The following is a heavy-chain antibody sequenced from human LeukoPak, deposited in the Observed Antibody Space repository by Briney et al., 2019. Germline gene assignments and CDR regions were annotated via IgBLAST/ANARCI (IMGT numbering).Heavy chain of an antibody. D-gene: IGHD3-22*01. CDR1: GFAFSSYW. CDR2: INSDGSST. Sequence: GGSLRLSCAASGFAFSSYWMHWVCQAPGKGLVWVSRINSDGSSTIYADSVKGRFTISRDNAKNTLYLQMNSLRAEDTAVYYCARAGGYYYDISGYKSPPDYWGQGTLVTVSS. J-gene: IGHJ4*02. V-gene: IGHV3-74*01. CDR3: ARAGGYYYDISGYKSPPDY.